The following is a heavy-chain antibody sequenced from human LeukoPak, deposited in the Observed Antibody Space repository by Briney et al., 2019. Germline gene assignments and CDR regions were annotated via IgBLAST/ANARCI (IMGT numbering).Heavy chain of an antibody. CDR2: IHRDGRT. D-gene: IGHD3-10*01. V-gene: IGHV4-4*02. CDR3: GKTDIYFNPIDY. Sequence: ARSLRLSCAASGVIFSNAWMSWVRHAPGKGLGWGGEIHRDGRTKYHPSLWSRVSMSIDYSKNQFSLRVYSVTAADTAIYYCGKTDIYFNPIDYWRPGSLVTVSS. J-gene: IGHJ4*02. CDR1: GVIFSNAW.